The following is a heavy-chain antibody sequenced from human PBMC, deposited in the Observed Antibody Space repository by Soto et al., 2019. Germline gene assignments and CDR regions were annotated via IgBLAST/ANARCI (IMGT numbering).Heavy chain of an antibody. Sequence: SETLSLTCTVSGGSISSSSYYWGWIRQPPGKGLEWIGSIYYSGSTYYNPSLKSRVTISVDTSKNQFSLKLSSVTAADTAVYYCARGATPYYDFWSGYYYYMDVWGKGTTVTVSS. V-gene: IGHV4-39*01. CDR2: IYYSGST. D-gene: IGHD3-3*01. CDR3: ARGATPYYDFWSGYYYYMDV. J-gene: IGHJ6*03. CDR1: GGSISSSSYY.